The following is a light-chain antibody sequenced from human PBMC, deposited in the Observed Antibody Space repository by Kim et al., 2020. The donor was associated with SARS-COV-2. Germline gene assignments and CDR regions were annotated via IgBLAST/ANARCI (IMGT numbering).Light chain of an antibody. CDR2: DFS. CDR3: SSYTSSSTWV. Sequence: GQSITISCTGTSRDVGGDNYVSWYQQHPGKAPKLMIYDFSKRPSGVSNRFSGSKSGNTASLTISGLQAEDEADYYCSSYTSSSTWVFGGGTQLTVL. J-gene: IGLJ3*02. CDR1: SRDVGGDNY. V-gene: IGLV2-14*04.